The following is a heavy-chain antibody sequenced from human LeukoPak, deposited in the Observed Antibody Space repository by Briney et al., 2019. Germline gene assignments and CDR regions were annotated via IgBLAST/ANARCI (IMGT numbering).Heavy chain of an antibody. CDR3: ARLAARYCSSTSCYGPNWFDP. J-gene: IGHJ5*02. Sequence: SETLSLTCTVSGGSISSYYWSWIRQPPGKGLEWIGYIYTSGSTNYNPSLTSRVTISVDTSKNQFSLKLSSVTAADTAVYYCARLAARYCSSTSCYGPNWFDPWGQGTLVTVSS. CDR2: IYTSGST. CDR1: GGSISSYY. D-gene: IGHD2-2*01. V-gene: IGHV4-4*09.